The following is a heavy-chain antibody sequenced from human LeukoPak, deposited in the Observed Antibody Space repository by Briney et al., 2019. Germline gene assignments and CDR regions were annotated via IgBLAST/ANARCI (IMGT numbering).Heavy chain of an antibody. J-gene: IGHJ4*02. V-gene: IGHV3-23*01. Sequence: GGSLRLSCAASGFTLSRYAMTWVRQAPGKGLDWVAAISGSGGSTYCADSVKGRFTVSRDNSKNTLYLQMNSLRAEDTAVYYCAKDERFGEFPLGTFDCWGQGTLVTVSS. D-gene: IGHD3-10*01. CDR2: ISGSGGST. CDR1: GFTLSRYA. CDR3: AKDERFGEFPLGTFDC.